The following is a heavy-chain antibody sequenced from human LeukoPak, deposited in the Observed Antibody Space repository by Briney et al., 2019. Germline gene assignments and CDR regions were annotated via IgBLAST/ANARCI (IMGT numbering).Heavy chain of an antibody. CDR3: ATSTLYGSGSYSYYYYGMDV. CDR1: GYTFTGYY. CDR2: INPNSGGT. D-gene: IGHD3-10*01. V-gene: IGHV1-2*02. J-gene: IGHJ6*02. Sequence: ASVKVSCKASGYTFTGYYMHWVRQAPGQGLEWMGWINPNSGGTNYAQKFQGRVTMTRDTSISTAYMELSRLRSEDTAVYYCATSTLYGSGSYSYYYYGMDVWGQGTTVTVSS.